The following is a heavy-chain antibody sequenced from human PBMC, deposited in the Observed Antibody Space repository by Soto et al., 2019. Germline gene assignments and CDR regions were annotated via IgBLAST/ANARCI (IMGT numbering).Heavy chain of an antibody. Sequence: EVHLVESGGNLVQPGRSLRLSCEASGFTFDEYAMHWVRQTPGKGLEWVPGIGWNSGTLGYADSVKGRFTISRDDDTHALYLQMNGLRAEDTALYYCAKSITPCGDYDSMCFDCWGQGTLVTVSS. CDR3: AKSITPCGDYDSMCFDC. V-gene: IGHV3-9*01. J-gene: IGHJ4*02. CDR1: GFTFDEYA. CDR2: IGWNSGTL. D-gene: IGHD4-17*01.